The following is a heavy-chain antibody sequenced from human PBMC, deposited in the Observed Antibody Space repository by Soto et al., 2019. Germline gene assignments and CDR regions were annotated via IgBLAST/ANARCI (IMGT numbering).Heavy chain of an antibody. CDR1: GGSISSSSYY. D-gene: IGHD2-2*01. J-gene: IGHJ6*03. V-gene: IGHV4-39*01. CDR2: IYYSGST. Sequence: QLQLQESGPGLVKPSETLSLTCIVSGGSISSSSYYWGWIRQPPGKGLEWIGSIYYSGSTYYNPSLKSRVTISVDKSKNQFSLKLSSVTAADTAVYYCASIPSVYYYYYMDVWGKGTTVTVSS. CDR3: ASIPSVYYYYYMDV.